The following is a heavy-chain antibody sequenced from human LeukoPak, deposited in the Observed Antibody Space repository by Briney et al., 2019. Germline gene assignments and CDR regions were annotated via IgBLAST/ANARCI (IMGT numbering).Heavy chain of an antibody. J-gene: IGHJ4*02. CDR1: GFTFSSYY. CDR3: ARCRDGYKHFDY. Sequence: GGFLRLSCAASGFTFSSYYMSWVRQAPGKGLEWVANIKHDGSEKFYVDSVKGRFTISRDNAKNSLYLQMNSLRAEDTAVYYCARCRDGYKHFDYWGQGILVTVSS. CDR2: IKHDGSEK. D-gene: IGHD5-24*01. V-gene: IGHV3-7*01.